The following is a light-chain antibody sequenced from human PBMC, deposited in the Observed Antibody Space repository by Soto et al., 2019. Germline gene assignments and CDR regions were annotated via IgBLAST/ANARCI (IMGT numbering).Light chain of an antibody. CDR1: QNVGDR. CDR3: QQYGSSGT. Sequence: DIQMTQSPSSVSASVGDSLTITCRASQNVGDRLAWYQQKLGKAPQLLIQKASILQPGIPSRFSGSGSATYFTLTISRLEPEDFAVYYCQQYGSSGTFGQGTKVDIK. J-gene: IGKJ1*01. CDR2: KAS. V-gene: IGKV1-12*01.